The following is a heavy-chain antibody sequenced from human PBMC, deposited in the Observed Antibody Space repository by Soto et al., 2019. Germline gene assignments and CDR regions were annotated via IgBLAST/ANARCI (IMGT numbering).Heavy chain of an antibody. CDR3: ARDPKTSGGQHWAFNYFDS. CDR2: ISYDGTNK. Sequence: GGSLRLSCAASGFSFSISPMHWVRQAPGKGPEWVALISYDGTNKFYADSVKGRFTISRDNSKSTLYLQVDSLRPEDAAAYYCARDPKTSGGQHWAFNYFDSWGQGTLVTVSS. D-gene: IGHD7-27*01. V-gene: IGHV3-30-3*01. CDR1: GFSFSISP. J-gene: IGHJ4*02.